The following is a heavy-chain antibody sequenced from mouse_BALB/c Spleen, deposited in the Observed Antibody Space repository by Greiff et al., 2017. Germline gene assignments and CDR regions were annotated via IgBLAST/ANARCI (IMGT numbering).Heavy chain of an antibody. Sequence: VKLMESGPGLVAPSQSLSITCTVSGFSLTSYGVHWVRQPPGKGLEWLGVIWAGGSTNYNSALMSRLSISKDNSKSQVFLKMNSLQTDDTAMYYCARFYYGNYGAMDYWGQGTSVTVSS. CDR2: IWAGGST. J-gene: IGHJ4*01. CDR1: GFSLTSYG. D-gene: IGHD2-1*01. CDR3: ARFYYGNYGAMDY. V-gene: IGHV2-9*02.